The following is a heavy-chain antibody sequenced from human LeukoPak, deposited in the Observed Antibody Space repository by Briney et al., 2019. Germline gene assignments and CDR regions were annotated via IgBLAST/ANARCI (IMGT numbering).Heavy chain of an antibody. Sequence: GESLKISCKGSGYSFTSSWIGWVRQMPGKGLEWMGIIYPGDSETRYSPSFQGQVTISADKSFSTADLQWSSRKASDTAMYYCARHYGANYLDYWGQGSPVTVSS. D-gene: IGHD3-10*01. V-gene: IGHV5-51*01. J-gene: IGHJ4*02. CDR1: GYSFTSSW. CDR2: IYPGDSET. CDR3: ARHYGANYLDY.